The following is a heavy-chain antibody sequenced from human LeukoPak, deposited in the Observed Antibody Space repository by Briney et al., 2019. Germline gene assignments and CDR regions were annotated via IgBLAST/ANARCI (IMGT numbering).Heavy chain of an antibody. Sequence: PGGSLRLSCAASGFTFSSYAMSWVRQAPGKGLEWVSAISGSGGSTYYADSVKGRFTISRDNSKNTLYLQMNSLRAEDTGVYYCAKDRRDGSGTLDYWGQGTLVTVSS. CDR1: GFTFSSYA. D-gene: IGHD3-10*01. CDR3: AKDRRDGSGTLDY. J-gene: IGHJ4*02. V-gene: IGHV3-23*01. CDR2: ISGSGGST.